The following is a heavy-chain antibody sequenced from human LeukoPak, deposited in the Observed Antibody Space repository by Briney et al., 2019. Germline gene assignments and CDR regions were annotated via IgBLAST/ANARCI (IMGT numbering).Heavy chain of an antibody. Sequence: SQTLSLTCGISGDSVSSNSTAWNWIRQSPSRGLEWLGRTYYRSKWYTDYAVSVKSRITINADTSKNQFSLQLNSVTPGDTAVYYCARPSSTSFDYWGQGTLVTVSS. CDR1: GDSVSSNSTA. J-gene: IGHJ4*02. CDR3: ARPSSTSFDY. CDR2: TYYRSKWYT. V-gene: IGHV6-1*01. D-gene: IGHD2-2*01.